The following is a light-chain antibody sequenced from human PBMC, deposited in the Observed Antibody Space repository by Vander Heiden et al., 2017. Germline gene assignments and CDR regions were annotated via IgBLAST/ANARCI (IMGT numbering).Light chain of an antibody. CDR1: QLISTY. J-gene: IGKJ1*01. CDR2: GES. V-gene: IGKV1-39*01. Sequence: DIQMTQSPSSLSASVGAKVTITCRASQLISTYLDWYQQKVGKAPRLLISGESSLHSGVPSRFSGSGYGTEFTLTIRSVQPEDFATYFCQQSHSNPWTFGQGTKVEIK. CDR3: QQSHSNPWT.